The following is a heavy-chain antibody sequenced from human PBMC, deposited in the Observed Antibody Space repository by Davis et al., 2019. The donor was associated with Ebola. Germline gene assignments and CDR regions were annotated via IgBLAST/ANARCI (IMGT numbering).Heavy chain of an antibody. Sequence: GSLKISCAASGFTFSSYWMHWVRQAPGRGLVWVSRIKSDGSSTFYADSVKGRFTISRDNSKNTLYLQMNSLRAEDTAVYYCANWVLVGPTTWGQGTLVTVSS. V-gene: IGHV3-74*01. CDR1: GFTFSSYW. D-gene: IGHD1-26*01. J-gene: IGHJ5*02. CDR3: ANWVLVGPTT. CDR2: IKSDGSST.